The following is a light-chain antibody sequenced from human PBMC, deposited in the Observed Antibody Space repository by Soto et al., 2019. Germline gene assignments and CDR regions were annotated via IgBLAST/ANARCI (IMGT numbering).Light chain of an antibody. CDR1: SGHSIYD. V-gene: IGLV4-69*01. J-gene: IGLJ3*02. Sequence: QPVLTQSPSASASLGASVKLTGTRSSGHSIYDIAWHQQKPEKGPRYLMKVNSDGSHSKGDGIPDRFSGSSSGAERYLTISSLQSEDEADYYCQTWGTGIRVFGGGTQLTVL. CDR2: VNSDGSH. CDR3: QTWGTGIRV.